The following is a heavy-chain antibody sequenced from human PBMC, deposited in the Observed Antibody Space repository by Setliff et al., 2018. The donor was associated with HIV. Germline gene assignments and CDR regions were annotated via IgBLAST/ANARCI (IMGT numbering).Heavy chain of an antibody. CDR3: ARRFLEWFPPSYFYYYMDV. D-gene: IGHD3-3*01. J-gene: IGHJ6*03. CDR2: IYYSGST. V-gene: IGHV4-39*07. CDR1: GGSISSSSYY. Sequence: SETLSLTCTVSGGSISSSSYYWGWIRQPPGKGLEWIGSIYYSGSTYYNPPLKSRVTISVDTSKSQFSLKLSSVTAADTAVYYCARRFLEWFPPSYFYYYMDVWGKGTTVTVSS.